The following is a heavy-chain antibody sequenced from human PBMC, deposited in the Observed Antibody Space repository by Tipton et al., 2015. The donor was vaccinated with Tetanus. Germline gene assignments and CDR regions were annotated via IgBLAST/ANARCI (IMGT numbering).Heavy chain of an antibody. CDR2: ISGSGGST. Sequence: SLRLSCAAFRFTFSHYSMTWVRQAPGKGLEWVSSISGSGGSTYYADSVRGRFTISRDNSKNTLYLQMNSLRAEDTAVYYCAKDGCFSVGCLGSDYWGQGNLVTVSS. CDR1: RFTFSHYS. CDR3: AKDGCFSVGCLGSDY. D-gene: IGHD5/OR15-5a*01. V-gene: IGHV3-23*01. J-gene: IGHJ4*02.